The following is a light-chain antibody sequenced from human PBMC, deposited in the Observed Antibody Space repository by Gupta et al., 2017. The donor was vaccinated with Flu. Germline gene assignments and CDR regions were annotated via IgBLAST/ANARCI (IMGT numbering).Light chain of an antibody. Sequence: EIVLTQSPATLSLSPGERATLSCRASESTSPYVAWYQQKASRAPRLLIYDRSKRATGFPARFSGRGSGTELTLTISGLEPEDFAVYYCQHRVNWPPIFGQGTKVEIK. J-gene: IGKJ2*01. V-gene: IGKV3-11*01. CDR1: ESTSPY. CDR3: QHRVNWPPI. CDR2: DRS.